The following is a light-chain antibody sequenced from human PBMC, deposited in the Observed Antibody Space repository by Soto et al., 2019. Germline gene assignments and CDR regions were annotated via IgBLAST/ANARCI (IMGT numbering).Light chain of an antibody. CDR1: QNIRGNE. Sequence: EVVLTQSPGALSLSPGEGVTLSCRASQNIRGNELAWYRQKRGQAPRLLIYGGSSRAEGIPDRFSGRGTGTTFTLTISRLEPEDSAVYYCPDCGTSHPWTFGQGTKLEIK. CDR3: PDCGTSHPWT. V-gene: IGKV3-20*01. CDR2: GGS. J-gene: IGKJ1*01.